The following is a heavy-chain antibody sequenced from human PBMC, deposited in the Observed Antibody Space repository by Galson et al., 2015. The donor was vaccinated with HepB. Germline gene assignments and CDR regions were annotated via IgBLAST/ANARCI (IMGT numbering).Heavy chain of an antibody. CDR3: AKRDRLSGPAATN. CDR2: ISGSGGTT. D-gene: IGHD6-25*01. J-gene: IGHJ4*02. CDR1: GFTFSSSD. V-gene: IGHV3-23*01. Sequence: LRLSCAASGFTFSSSDMTWVRQAPGKGLEWVSVISGSGGTTYYADSVKGRFTISRDNSKNTLYLQMNSLRAEDTAVYYCAKRDRLSGPAATNWGQGTLVTVST.